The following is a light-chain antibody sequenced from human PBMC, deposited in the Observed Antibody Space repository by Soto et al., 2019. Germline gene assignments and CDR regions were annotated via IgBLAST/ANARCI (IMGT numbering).Light chain of an antibody. CDR1: QTISSW. CDR2: KAS. CDR3: QDYNSYSEA. Sequence: DIPMTQSPSTLSGSVGDRVTITCRASQTISSWVAWYQQKPGKAPKLLIYKASTLKSGVPSRFSGSGSGIELPLTISSLQPDDFATYYCQDYNSYSEALGQGTKV. J-gene: IGKJ1*01. V-gene: IGKV1-5*03.